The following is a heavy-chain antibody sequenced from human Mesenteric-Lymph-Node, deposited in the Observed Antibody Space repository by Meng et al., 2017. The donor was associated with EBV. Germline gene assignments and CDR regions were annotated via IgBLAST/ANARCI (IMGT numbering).Heavy chain of an antibody. Sequence: VLLVQSGGEVKEPGASVKVFCKASGYNFTGYYMHWVRQAPGQGLEWMGRINPNNGDTNYPQKFQGRVTMTRDTSISTAYMELSRLRSDDTAVYYCARDHGHVNSIPFFDYWGQGTLVTVSS. CDR3: ARDHGHVNSIPFFDY. CDR1: GYNFTGYY. J-gene: IGHJ4*02. CDR2: INPNNGDT. V-gene: IGHV1-2*06. D-gene: IGHD4-23*01.